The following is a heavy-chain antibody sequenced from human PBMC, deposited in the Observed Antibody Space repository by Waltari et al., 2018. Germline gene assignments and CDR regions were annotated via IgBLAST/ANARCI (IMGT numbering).Heavy chain of an antibody. V-gene: IGHV3-7*01. CDR2: IKQDGSEK. CDR3: ARDKGSGSYLVDC. D-gene: IGHD1-26*01. J-gene: IGHJ4*02. CDR1: GFTFSSYW. Sequence: EVQLVESGGGLVQPGGSLRLSCAASGFTFSSYWMSWVRTAPGKGLEWVANIKQDGSEKYYVDSVKGRFTISRDNAKNSLYLQMNSLRAEDTAVYYCARDKGSGSYLVDCWGQGTLVTVSS.